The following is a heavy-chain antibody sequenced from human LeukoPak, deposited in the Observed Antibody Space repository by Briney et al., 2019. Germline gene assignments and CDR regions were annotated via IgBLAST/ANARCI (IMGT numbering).Heavy chain of an antibody. CDR2: MYYSGST. CDR1: GGSVSSYY. V-gene: IGHV4-59*02. CDR3: ARDVGRCSSTSCYRYFDY. Sequence: SETLSLTCTVSGGSVSSYYWSWIRQPPGKGLEWIGHMYYSGSTNYSPSLKSRVTISVDTSKNQFSLKLSSVTAADTAVYYCARDVGRCSSTSCYRYFDYWGRGTLVTVSS. D-gene: IGHD2-2*01. J-gene: IGHJ4*02.